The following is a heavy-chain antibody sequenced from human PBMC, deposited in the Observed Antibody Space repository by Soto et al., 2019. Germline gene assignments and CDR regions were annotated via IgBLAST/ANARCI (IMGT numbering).Heavy chain of an antibody. CDR1: GFTVSLYS. J-gene: IGHJ6*02. CDR2: ISRSSTGI. Sequence: EVQLVESGGGLVQPGGTLRLSCAASGFTVSLYSMSWVRQAPGKGLEWVSYISRSSTGIHYADSVKGRFTISRDDATNSMHLQMNSLRDGDTAVYYCARAVTWVLDVWGQGTTVSISS. V-gene: IGHV3-48*02. D-gene: IGHD3-10*01. CDR3: ARAVTWVLDV.